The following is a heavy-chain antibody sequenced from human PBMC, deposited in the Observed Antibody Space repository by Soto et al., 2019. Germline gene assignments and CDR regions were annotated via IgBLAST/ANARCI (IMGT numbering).Heavy chain of an antibody. Sequence: GGSLRLSCAASGFTFSSYAMSWVRQAPGKGLEWVSVISGSVGTTYYADSVKGRFTISRDNSKRTLYLQMNSLGAEETAVYYCATSLHLSHFDFWSDYLDYWRPGTLITVSS. CDR1: GFTFSSYA. CDR3: ATSLHLSHFDFWSDYLDY. CDR2: ISGSVGTT. V-gene: IGHV3-23*01. D-gene: IGHD3-3*01. J-gene: IGHJ4*02.